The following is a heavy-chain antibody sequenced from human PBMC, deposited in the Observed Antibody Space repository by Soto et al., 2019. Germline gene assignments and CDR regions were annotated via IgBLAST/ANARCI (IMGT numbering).Heavy chain of an antibody. V-gene: IGHV1-46*01. CDR2: INPSGGST. J-gene: IGHJ6*02. CDR1: GYTLTRYY. CDR3: ARERVKAWGVYEWDYYYGMDV. D-gene: IGHD1-26*01. Sequence: ASVKVSCKASGYTLTRYYMHWVRQAPGQGLEWMGIINPSGGSTSYAQKFQGRVTMTRDTSTSTVYMELSSLRSEDTAVYYCARERVKAWGVYEWDYYYGMDVWGQGTTVTAP.